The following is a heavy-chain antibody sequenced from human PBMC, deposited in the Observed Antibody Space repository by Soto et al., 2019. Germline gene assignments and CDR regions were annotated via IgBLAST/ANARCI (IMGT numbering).Heavy chain of an antibody. V-gene: IGHV4-31*01. CDR1: GASISSGDSF. J-gene: IGHJ4*02. CDR2: IFYTGRT. D-gene: IGHD2-15*01. CDR3: ARVRCSGGSCYPEAFDD. Sequence: QVLLQESGPGLLKPSQTLSLTCTVSGASISSGDSFWSWIRQHPGTGLEWIGFIFYTGRTYYNPSLKSLITMSADTFKNQFSLNLTSVNVADTAVYFCARVRCSGGSCYPEAFDDWGQGTLVVVSS.